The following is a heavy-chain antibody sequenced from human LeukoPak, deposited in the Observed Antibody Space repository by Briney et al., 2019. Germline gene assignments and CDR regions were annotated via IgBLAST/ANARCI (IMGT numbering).Heavy chain of an antibody. D-gene: IGHD3-3*01. CDR1: GFSFSTYW. V-gene: IGHV3-7*01. Sequence: GGSLRLSCAASGFSFSTYWMNWVRQAPGRGLEWVANIKQDGSEKYYVDSVKGRFTISRDNAKNSLYLQPNSLRAEDTAVYYCARRVRSGFFDNWGQGTLVTVSS. CDR3: ARRVRSGFFDN. J-gene: IGHJ4*02. CDR2: IKQDGSEK.